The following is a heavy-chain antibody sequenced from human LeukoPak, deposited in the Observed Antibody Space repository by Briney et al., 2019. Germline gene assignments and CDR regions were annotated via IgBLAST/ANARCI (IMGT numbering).Heavy chain of an antibody. Sequence: PSETLSLTCTVSGGSISNYYWSWIRQPPGEGLEWIGYIYYSGSTNYNPSLKSRVTISVDTSKNQFSLKLTSVTAADTAVYYCASTERCSTTCPLDYWGQGTLVTVSS. CDR3: ASTERCSTTCPLDY. CDR1: GGSISNYY. V-gene: IGHV4-59*08. D-gene: IGHD2-2*01. J-gene: IGHJ4*02. CDR2: IYYSGST.